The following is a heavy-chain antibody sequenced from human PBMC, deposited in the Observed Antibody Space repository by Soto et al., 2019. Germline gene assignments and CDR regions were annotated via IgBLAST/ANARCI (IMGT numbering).Heavy chain of an antibody. CDR2: INPSGGST. CDR3: AREASPGIAAAGTIDY. J-gene: IGHJ4*02. V-gene: IGHV1-46*01. Sequence: ASVKVSFKASGYTFTSYYMHWVRQAPGQGLEWMGIINPSGGSTSYAQKFQGRVTMTRDTSTSTVYMELSSLRSEDTAVYYCAREASPGIAAAGTIDYWGQGTLVTVSS. CDR1: GYTFTSYY. D-gene: IGHD6-13*01.